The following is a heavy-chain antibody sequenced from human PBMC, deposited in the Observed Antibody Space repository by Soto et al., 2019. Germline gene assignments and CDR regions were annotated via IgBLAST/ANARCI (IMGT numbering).Heavy chain of an antibody. J-gene: IGHJ5*02. CDR3: ARGRAEFDA. CDR2: INHSGNT. D-gene: IGHD6-19*01. V-gene: IGHV4-34*01. CDR1: GASLSDNY. Sequence: SETLSLTCAVYGASLSDNYCNWLRQPPGKGLEWIGEINHSGNTNYNPSLRSRVTISIDTSKNQLSLNLRSVSAADTAVYYCARGRAEFDAWGQGTPVTVSS.